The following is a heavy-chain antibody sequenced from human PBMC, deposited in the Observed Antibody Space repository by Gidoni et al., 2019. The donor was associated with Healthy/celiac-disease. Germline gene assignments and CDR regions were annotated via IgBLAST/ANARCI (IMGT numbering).Heavy chain of an antibody. Sequence: VQLVESGGGVVQPGRSLRLSCAASAFTFSSYAMHWVRQAPGKGLAWVAVRSYDGSNKYYADSVKGRFTISRDNSKNTLYLQMNSLRAEDTAVYYCARAIVVVAIDYWGQGTLVTVSS. J-gene: IGHJ4*02. CDR3: ARAIVVVAIDY. CDR2: RSYDGSNK. D-gene: IGHD2-21*01. CDR1: AFTFSSYA. V-gene: IGHV3-30-3*01.